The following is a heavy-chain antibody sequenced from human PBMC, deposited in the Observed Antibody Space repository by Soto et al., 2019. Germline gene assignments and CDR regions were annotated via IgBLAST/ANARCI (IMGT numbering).Heavy chain of an antibody. Sequence: QVQLVQSGAEVKKPGASLKVSCKACGYRFTGYGLHWVRQAPGQGLQWMGWINPKGGATDYAQKIQGRAPITREMSTKTAYLALSGLRSDDTADDTAVSYCAKSNYGGDDYFQYGLDFWGQGTTVTVSS. D-gene: IGHD2-21*02. CDR1: GYRFTGYG. J-gene: IGHJ6*02. CDR3: VSYCAKSNYGGDDYFQYGLDF. CDR2: INPKGGAT. V-gene: IGHV1-2*02.